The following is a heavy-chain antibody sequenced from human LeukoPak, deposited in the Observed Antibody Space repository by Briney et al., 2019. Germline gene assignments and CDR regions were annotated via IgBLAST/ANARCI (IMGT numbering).Heavy chain of an antibody. J-gene: IGHJ4*02. D-gene: IGHD6-19*01. Sequence: ASVKVSCKASGYTFTGYYMHWVRQAPGQGLEWMGRINPNSGGTNYAQKFQGRVTMTRDTSISTAYMELSRLRSDDTAVYYCARGLISGWHPERAFDYWGQGTLVTVSS. CDR1: GYTFTGYY. CDR3: ARGLISGWHPERAFDY. CDR2: INPNSGGT. V-gene: IGHV1-2*06.